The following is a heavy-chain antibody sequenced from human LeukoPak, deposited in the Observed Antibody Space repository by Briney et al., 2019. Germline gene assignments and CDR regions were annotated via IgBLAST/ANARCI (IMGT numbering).Heavy chain of an antibody. Sequence: SVKVSCKASGGTFSSYAMSGVRQAPGQGLEWMGGIIPIFGTANYAQKFQGRVTITADKSTSTAYMELSSLRSEDTAVYYCARNRGLFMVRGVSPNFDYWGQGTLVTVSS. V-gene: IGHV1-69*06. D-gene: IGHD3-10*01. J-gene: IGHJ4*02. CDR3: ARNRGLFMVRGVSPNFDY. CDR1: GGTFSSYA. CDR2: IIPIFGTA.